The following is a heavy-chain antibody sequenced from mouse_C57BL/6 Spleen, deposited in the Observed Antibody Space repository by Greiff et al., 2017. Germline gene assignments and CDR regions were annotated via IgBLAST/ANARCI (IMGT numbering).Heavy chain of an antibody. V-gene: IGHV5-9-1*02. Sequence: EVKLVESGEGLVKPGGSLKLSCAASGFTFSSYAMSWVRPTPEKRLEWVAYISSGGDYIYYADTVKGRFTISRDNARNTLYLQMSSLKSEDTAMYYCTREGDYDEFAYWGQGTLVTVSA. CDR3: TREGDYDEFAY. CDR2: ISSGGDYI. CDR1: GFTFSSYA. J-gene: IGHJ3*01. D-gene: IGHD2-4*01.